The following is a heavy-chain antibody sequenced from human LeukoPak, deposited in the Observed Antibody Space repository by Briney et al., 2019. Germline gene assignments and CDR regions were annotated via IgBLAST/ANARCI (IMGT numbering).Heavy chain of an antibody. D-gene: IGHD3-10*02. CDR3: AGSTELSTMYGRFRDFDY. Sequence: SVKVSCKASGGTFSSYAISWVRQAPGQGLEWMGGIIPIFGTANYAQKFQGRVTITTDESTSTAYMELSSLRSEDTAVYYCAGSTELSTMYGRFRDFDYWGQGTLVTVSS. J-gene: IGHJ4*02. V-gene: IGHV1-69*05. CDR2: IIPIFGTA. CDR1: GGTFSSYA.